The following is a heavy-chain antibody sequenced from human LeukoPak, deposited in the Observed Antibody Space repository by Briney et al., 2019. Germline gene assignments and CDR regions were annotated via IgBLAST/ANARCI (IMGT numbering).Heavy chain of an antibody. V-gene: IGHV3-23*01. CDR3: AKGLVWFGGSDY. CDR2: ISGSGGST. D-gene: IGHD3-10*01. Sequence: PGGSLRLSCVASGFPFDSYAMSWVRQAPGKGLEWVSAISGSGGSTYYADSVKGRLTISRDNSKNTLYLQMNSLRAEDTAVYYCAKGLVWFGGSDYWGQGTLVTVSS. CDR1: GFPFDSYA. J-gene: IGHJ4*02.